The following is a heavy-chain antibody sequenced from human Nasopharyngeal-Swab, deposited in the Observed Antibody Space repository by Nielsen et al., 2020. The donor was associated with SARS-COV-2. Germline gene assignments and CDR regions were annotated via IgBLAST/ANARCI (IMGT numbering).Heavy chain of an antibody. J-gene: IGHJ6*02. CDR3: AKDHQLIRNYYYYDMDV. CDR2: ISYDGVKK. V-gene: IGHV3-30*18. D-gene: IGHD2-8*01. Sequence: ALEWMAVISYDGVKKFYADSVKGRFTLSRDNSKNTLYLQMNSLRTEDTAVYYCAKDHQLIRNYYYYDMDVWGQGTTVTVSS.